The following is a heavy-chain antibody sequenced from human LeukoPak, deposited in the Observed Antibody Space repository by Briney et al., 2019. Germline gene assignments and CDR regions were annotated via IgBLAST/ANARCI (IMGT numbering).Heavy chain of an antibody. D-gene: IGHD3-3*01. J-gene: IGHJ4*02. Sequence: ASVKVSCKASGYTFTSYGISWVRQAPGQGLEWMGWISAYNGNTNYAQKLQGRVTMTTDTSTSTAYMELRSLRSDDTAVYYCARGSPLPWSYYDFWSGYYPEYYFDYWGQGTLVTVSS. CDR1: GYTFTSYG. CDR2: ISAYNGNT. CDR3: ARGSPLPWSYYDFWSGYYPEYYFDY. V-gene: IGHV1-18*01.